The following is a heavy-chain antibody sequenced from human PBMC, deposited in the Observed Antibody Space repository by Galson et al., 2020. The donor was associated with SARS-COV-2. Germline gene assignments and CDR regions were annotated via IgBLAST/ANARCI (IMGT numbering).Heavy chain of an antibody. J-gene: IGHJ5*02. Sequence: KISCKASGGTFNTYVVTWLRQAPGQGLEWLGRIIPGSGVSDVEQRFEGRVSISADDSMTTAYMDLSSLRSEDMAIYYCARGPYGYGDYARGWFDPWGQGTLVIVSS. V-gene: IGHV1-69*01. D-gene: IGHD4-17*01. CDR3: ARGPYGYGDYARGWFDP. CDR2: IIPGSGVS. CDR1: GGTFNTYV.